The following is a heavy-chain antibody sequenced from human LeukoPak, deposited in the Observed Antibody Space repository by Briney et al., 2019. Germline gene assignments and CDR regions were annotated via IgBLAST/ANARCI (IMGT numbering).Heavy chain of an antibody. CDR1: GGSISSYF. D-gene: IGHD2-15*01. J-gene: IGHJ1*01. CDR3: AQKAPYSPAESQH. Sequence: PSETLSLTCTVSGGSISSYFWTWIRQPPGKGLEWIGYTYHSGTTNYNPSLKSRVSISVDTSKNQFSLKLSSVTAADTAVYYCAQKAPYSPAESQHWGQGTLVTVSS. CDR2: TYHSGTT. V-gene: IGHV4-59*01.